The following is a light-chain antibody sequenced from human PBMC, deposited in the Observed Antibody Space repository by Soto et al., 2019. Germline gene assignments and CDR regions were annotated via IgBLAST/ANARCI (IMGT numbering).Light chain of an antibody. Sequence: IQLTQSPSSLSGSVGDRITISCRSSQGIANFLAWYQQKPGKAPKLLIYGPSTLQSGVPSRFSGSGSGTDFTLTISSLQPEDFATYYCQQLNSFPIPFGPGTKVDIK. CDR3: QQLNSFPIP. CDR1: QGIANF. CDR2: GPS. V-gene: IGKV1-9*01. J-gene: IGKJ3*01.